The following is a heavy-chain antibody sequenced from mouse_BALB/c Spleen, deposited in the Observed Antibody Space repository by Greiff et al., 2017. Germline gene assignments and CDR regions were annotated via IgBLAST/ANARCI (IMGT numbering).Heavy chain of an antibody. CDR3: ARQGDLAWFAY. CDR1: GFTFSSYA. CDR2: ISSGGSYT. Sequence: EVKLVESGGGLVKPGGSLKLSCAASGFTFSSYAMSWVRQTPEKRLEWVATISSGGSYTYYPDSVKGRFTISRDNAKNTLYLQMSSLRSEDTAMYYCARQGDLAWFAYWGQGTLVTVSA. J-gene: IGHJ3*01. V-gene: IGHV5-9-3*01.